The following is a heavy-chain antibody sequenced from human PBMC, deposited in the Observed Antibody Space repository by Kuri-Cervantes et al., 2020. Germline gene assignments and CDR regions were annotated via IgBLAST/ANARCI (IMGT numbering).Heavy chain of an antibody. CDR3: ARAAIVGATKGYFDY. D-gene: IGHD1-26*01. CDR2: ISSSSSYI. CDR1: GFTFSSYS. Sequence: GESLKISCAASGFTFSSYSMNWVRQAPGKGPEWVSSISSSSSYIYYADSVKGRFTISRDNAKNSLYLQMNSLRAEDTAVYYCARAAIVGATKGYFDYWGQGTLVTVSS. V-gene: IGHV3-21*01. J-gene: IGHJ4*02.